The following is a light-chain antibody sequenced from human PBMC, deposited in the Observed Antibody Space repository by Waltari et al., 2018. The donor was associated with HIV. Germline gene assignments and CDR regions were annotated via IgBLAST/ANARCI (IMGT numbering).Light chain of an antibody. Sequence: EIVLTQSPATLSLSPGERATLSCGASHSVGSLIAWYQQKPGQAPRLLIYDASNRATGIPARFSGSGSGTDFTLTISSLEPEDLAVDYCQQRSAWPLTFGGGTKVEIK. CDR3: QQRSAWPLT. V-gene: IGKV3-11*01. J-gene: IGKJ4*01. CDR2: DAS. CDR1: HSVGSL.